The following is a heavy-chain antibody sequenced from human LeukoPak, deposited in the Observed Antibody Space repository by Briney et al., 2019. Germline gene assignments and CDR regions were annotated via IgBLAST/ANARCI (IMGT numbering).Heavy chain of an antibody. V-gene: IGHV1-69*05. Sequence: ASVKVSCKASGGTFNSYAISWVRQAPGQGLEWMGRIIPIFGTANYAQKFQGRVTITTDESTSTAYMELSSLRSEDTAVYYCARVYYYDSSGYYSFFDYWGQGTLVTVSS. CDR2: IIPIFGTA. CDR1: GGTFNSYA. J-gene: IGHJ4*02. CDR3: ARVYYYDSSGYYSFFDY. D-gene: IGHD3-22*01.